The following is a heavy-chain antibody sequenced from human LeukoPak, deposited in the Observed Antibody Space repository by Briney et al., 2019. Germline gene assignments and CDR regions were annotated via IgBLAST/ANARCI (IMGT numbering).Heavy chain of an antibody. J-gene: IGHJ4*02. Sequence: GGSLRLSCAASGFTFSSYWMSWVRQAPGKGLEWVANIKQDGSEKYYVDSVKGRFTISRDNAKNSLYLQMNSLRAEDTAVYYCASGQGFYDFWSTYKGEFGYWGQGTLVTVSS. CDR2: IKQDGSEK. V-gene: IGHV3-7*01. CDR1: GFTFSSYW. D-gene: IGHD3-3*01. CDR3: ASGQGFYDFWSTYKGEFGY.